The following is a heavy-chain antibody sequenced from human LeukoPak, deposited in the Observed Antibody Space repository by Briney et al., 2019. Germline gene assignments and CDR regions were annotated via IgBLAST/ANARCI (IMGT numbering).Heavy chain of an antibody. Sequence: PSETLSLTCTVSGGSISSGGYYWSWIRQHPGKGLEWIGYIYYSGSTYYNPSLKSRVTISVDTSKNQFSLKLSSVTAADTAVYYCASTIVAGTEYYFDYWGQGTLVTVSS. CDR1: GGSISSGGYY. CDR3: ASTIVAGTEYYFDY. J-gene: IGHJ4*02. CDR2: IYYSGST. V-gene: IGHV4-31*03. D-gene: IGHD6-19*01.